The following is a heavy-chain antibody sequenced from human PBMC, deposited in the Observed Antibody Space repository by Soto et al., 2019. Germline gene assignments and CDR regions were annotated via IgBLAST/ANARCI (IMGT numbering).Heavy chain of an antibody. CDR1: GFTFSNFW. CDR3: ARQTGLGATNY. V-gene: IGHV3-74*01. J-gene: IGHJ4*02. CDR2: INTDGSVT. D-gene: IGHD1-26*01. Sequence: LRLSFAGSGFTFSNFWMHWVRQAPGKGLVWVARINTDGSVTSHADSVKGRFTISRDNAKSTLYLQMNSLREEDSAMYYCARQTGLGATNYWGRGTLVTVSS.